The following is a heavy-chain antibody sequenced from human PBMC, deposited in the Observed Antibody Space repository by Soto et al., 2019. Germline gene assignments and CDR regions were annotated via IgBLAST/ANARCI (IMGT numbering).Heavy chain of an antibody. V-gene: IGHV1-69*06. CDR3: AMGGGWGAIDY. Sequence: QVQLVQSGAEVKKPGSSVKVSCKASGGTFSSYVITWVRKAPGQGLEWMGGIIAAFGPANYAQKFQGRVTVTANKSTDTAYMELSSLRPEDTATYFCAMGGGWGAIDYWGQGTRVTVSS. CDR1: GGTFSSYV. J-gene: IGHJ4*02. D-gene: IGHD3-16*01. CDR2: IIAAFGPA.